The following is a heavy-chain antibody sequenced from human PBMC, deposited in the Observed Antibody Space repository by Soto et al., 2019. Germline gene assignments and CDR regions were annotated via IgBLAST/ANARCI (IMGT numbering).Heavy chain of an antibody. CDR1: GFTFTNYW. V-gene: IGHV3-74*01. D-gene: IGHD1-26*01. CDR3: ATVATGSWDWVDP. Sequence: EVQLVESGGGLVQPGGSLRLSCAASGFTFTNYWMHWGRQVPGNGLVWVSRINSDGTRTTYADSVRGRFTISRDNAKNTLYLQMNSLRAEDTAVYYCATVATGSWDWVDPWGQGTLVTVSS. CDR2: INSDGTRT. J-gene: IGHJ5*02.